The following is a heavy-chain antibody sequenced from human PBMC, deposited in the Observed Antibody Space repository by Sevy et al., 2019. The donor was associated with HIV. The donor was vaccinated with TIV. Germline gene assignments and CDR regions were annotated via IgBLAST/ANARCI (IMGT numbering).Heavy chain of an antibody. V-gene: IGHV3-30*04. CDR1: GFIFYNYA. J-gene: IGHJ4*02. CDR3: ARGDGYNTFFDY. CDR2: ISYDGSNK. D-gene: IGHD5-12*01. Sequence: GGSLRLSCAASGFIFYNYAMHWVRQAPGKGLEWVAVISYDGSNKYYADSVKGRFTISRDNSKNTLYLQMNSLRAEDTAVYYCARGDGYNTFFDYWGQGTLVTVSS.